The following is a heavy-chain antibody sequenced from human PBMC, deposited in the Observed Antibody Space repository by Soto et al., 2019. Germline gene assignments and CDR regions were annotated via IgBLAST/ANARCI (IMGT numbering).Heavy chain of an antibody. V-gene: IGHV3-15*01. J-gene: IGHJ4*02. CDR1: GFTFNNGW. D-gene: IGHD2-15*01. CDR3: TTDSTQTFCDGGPCYSVLTKIHDS. Sequence: PGGSLRLSCAASGFTFNNGWMSWVRQAPGKGLEWVGRIKSKAAGGTTDYSAPVQGRFTISRDDSKNTVHLQMNSLKTEDTAVYYCTTDSTQTFCDGGPCYSVLTKIHDSWGQGT. CDR2: IKSKAAGGTT.